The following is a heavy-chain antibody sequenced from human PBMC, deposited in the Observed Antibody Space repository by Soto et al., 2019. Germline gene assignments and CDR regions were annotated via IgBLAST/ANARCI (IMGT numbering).Heavy chain of an antibody. CDR1: GFIFSTYW. J-gene: IGHJ4*02. V-gene: IGHV3-7*04. CDR3: ARATGADKEDY. Sequence: GSLRLSCSASGFIFSTYWMSWLRQAPGKGLEWVASMNEYGSERYYVDSVKGRFTISRDNAKNSLYLQMNILRAEDTAVYYCARATGADKEDYWGQGTLVTVSS. D-gene: IGHD3-10*01. CDR2: MNEYGSER.